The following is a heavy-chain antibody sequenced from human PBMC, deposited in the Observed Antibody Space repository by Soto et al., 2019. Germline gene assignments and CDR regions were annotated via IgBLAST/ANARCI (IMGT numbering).Heavy chain of an antibody. CDR1: GGSISSYY. Sequence: QVQLQESGPGLVKPSETLSLTCTVSGGSISSYYWSWIRQPPGKGLEWIGYIYYSGSTNYNPSLKRRVTIPVDTSKNQFSLKLSSVTAADTAVYYCARVVPAAIGSGYFDLWGRGTLVTVSS. D-gene: IGHD2-2*02. CDR2: IYYSGST. CDR3: ARVVPAAIGSGYFDL. J-gene: IGHJ2*01. V-gene: IGHV4-59*01.